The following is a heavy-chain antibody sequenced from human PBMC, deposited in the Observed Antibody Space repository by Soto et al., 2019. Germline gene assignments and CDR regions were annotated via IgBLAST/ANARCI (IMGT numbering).Heavy chain of an antibody. CDR2: ISGSGGST. CDR3: AKGPGHSSVWSDWFDP. D-gene: IGHD6-19*01. CDR1: GFTFSSYA. Sequence: EVQLLESGGGLVQPGGSLRLSCAASGFTFSSYAMSWVRQAPGKGLEWVSAISGSGGSTYYADSVKGRFTISRDNSKNTLYLQMNSLRAEDTAVYYCAKGPGHSSVWSDWFDPWGQGTLVTVSS. J-gene: IGHJ5*02. V-gene: IGHV3-23*01.